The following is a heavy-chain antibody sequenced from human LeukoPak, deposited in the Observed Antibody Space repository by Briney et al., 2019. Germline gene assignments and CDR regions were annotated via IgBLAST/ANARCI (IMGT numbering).Heavy chain of an antibody. D-gene: IGHD2-15*01. CDR1: GFTFSSYS. J-gene: IGHJ4*02. V-gene: IGHV3-23*01. CDR2: ISGSGGST. Sequence: GGSLRLSCAASGFTFSSYSMNWVRQAPGKGLEWVSAISGSGGSTYYADSVKGRFTISRDNSKNTLYLQMNSLRAEDTAVYYCARAISHPKYCSGGSCYPTLDYWGQGTLVTVSS. CDR3: ARAISHPKYCSGGSCYPTLDY.